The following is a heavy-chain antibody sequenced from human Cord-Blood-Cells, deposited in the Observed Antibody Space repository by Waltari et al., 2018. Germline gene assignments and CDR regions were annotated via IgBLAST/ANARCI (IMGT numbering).Heavy chain of an antibody. D-gene: IGHD3-10*01. Sequence: QVQLVQSGAEVKKPGASVKVSCKASGYTFTGSYMHWVRQAPGQGLEWMGWLNPNSGGTNYAQKFQGRVTMTRDTSISTAYMELSRLGSGDTAVYYCARQKRGGQLDAFDIWGQGTMVTVSS. J-gene: IGHJ3*02. V-gene: IGHV1-2*02. CDR1: GYTFTGSY. CDR2: LNPNSGGT. CDR3: ARQKRGGQLDAFDI.